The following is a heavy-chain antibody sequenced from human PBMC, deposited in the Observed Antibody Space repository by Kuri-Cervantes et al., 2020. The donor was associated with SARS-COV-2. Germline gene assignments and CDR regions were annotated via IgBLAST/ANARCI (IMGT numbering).Heavy chain of an antibody. Sequence: SETLSLTCAVYGGSFSGYYWGWIRQPPGKGLEWIGSIYHSGSTYYNPSLKSRVTISVDTSKNQFSLKLSSVTAADTAVYYCARHDPRSGGNSGPCCRDAFDIWGQGTMVTVSS. CDR1: GGSFSGYY. D-gene: IGHD4-23*01. J-gene: IGHJ3*02. CDR2: IYHSGST. V-gene: IGHV4-38-2*01. CDR3: ARHDPRSGGNSGPCCRDAFDI.